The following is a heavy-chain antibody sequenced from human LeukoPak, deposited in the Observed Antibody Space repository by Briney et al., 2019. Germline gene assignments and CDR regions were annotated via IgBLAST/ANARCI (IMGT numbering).Heavy chain of an antibody. CDR3: ARDPNREWLVQDY. CDR1: GFTFSSYA. D-gene: IGHD6-19*01. V-gene: IGHV3-30*04. Sequence: GGSLRLSCAASGFTFSSYAMHGVRQAPGKGLEGVAVISYEGSNKYYADSVKCRFTISRDNSKNKLYLQMNSLRAEDTAVYYCARDPNREWLVQDYWGQGTLVTVSS. J-gene: IGHJ4*02. CDR2: ISYEGSNK.